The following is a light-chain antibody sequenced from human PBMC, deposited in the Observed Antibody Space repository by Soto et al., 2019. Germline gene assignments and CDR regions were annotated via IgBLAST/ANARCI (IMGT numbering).Light chain of an antibody. J-gene: IGKJ4*01. Sequence: EIVLTQSPVTLSLSAGETATLSCRASQSVRNYLAWYQQKPGQAPRLLIYYASNRATGIPARFSGSGSGTDFTLSISSLEPEDFAVYYCQQRSTWPLTFGGGTKVEIK. CDR1: QSVRNY. CDR3: QQRSTWPLT. CDR2: YAS. V-gene: IGKV3-11*01.